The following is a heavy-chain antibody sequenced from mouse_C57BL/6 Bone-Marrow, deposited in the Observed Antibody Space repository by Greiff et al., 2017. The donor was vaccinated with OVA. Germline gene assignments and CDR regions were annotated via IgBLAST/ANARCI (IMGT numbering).Heavy chain of an antibody. CDR1: GYTFTSYG. V-gene: IGHV1-81*01. CDR3: ARDYDPAWFAY. D-gene: IGHD2-4*01. J-gene: IGHJ3*01. Sequence: VQRVESGAELARPGASVKLSCKASGYTFTSYGISWVKQRTGQGLEWIGEIYPRSGNTYYNEKFKGKATLTADKSSSTAYMELRSLTSEDSAVYFCARDYDPAWFAYWGQGTLVTVSA. CDR2: IYPRSGNT.